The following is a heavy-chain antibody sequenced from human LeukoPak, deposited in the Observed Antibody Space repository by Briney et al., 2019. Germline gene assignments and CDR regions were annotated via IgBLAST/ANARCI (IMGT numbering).Heavy chain of an antibody. CDR3: ARAYGGYVPFDY. CDR1: GFTFSSYA. V-gene: IGHV3-30*04. Sequence: GGSLRLSCAASGFTFSSYAMHWVRQAPGKGLEWVALISYDGSNKYYADSVKGRFTISRDNSKSTLYLQMNSLRAEDTAVYYCARAYGGYVPFDYWGQGTLVTVSS. J-gene: IGHJ4*02. D-gene: IGHD5-12*01. CDR2: ISYDGSNK.